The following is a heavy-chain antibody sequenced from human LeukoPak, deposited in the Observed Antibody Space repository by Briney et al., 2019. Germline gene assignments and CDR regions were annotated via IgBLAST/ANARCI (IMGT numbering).Heavy chain of an antibody. V-gene: IGHV4-31*03. D-gene: IGHD5-24*01. Sequence: SQTLSLTCTVSSGSISSGGYCWSWLPQFPGKGLEWIGYVSCKGNTYYNPSLMSRLTLSVDTSRNQFSLDLRSVTAADTAVYYCARTPDGGHNSGFDSWGQGALVTVSS. J-gene: IGHJ4*02. CDR1: SGSISSGGYC. CDR2: VSCKGNT. CDR3: ARTPDGGHNSGFDS.